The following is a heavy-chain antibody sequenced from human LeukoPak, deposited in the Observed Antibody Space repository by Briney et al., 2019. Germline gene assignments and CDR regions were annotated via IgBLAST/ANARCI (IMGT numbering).Heavy chain of an antibody. CDR3: ASQSLSDIGGFGELLPLDY. J-gene: IGHJ4*02. CDR2: ISAYNGNT. CDR1: GYTFINYG. V-gene: IGHV1-18*01. D-gene: IGHD3-10*01. Sequence: GASVKVSCKTSGYTFINYGINWVRQAPGQGLEWMGWISAYNGNTNYAQKLQGRVTMTTDTSTSTAYMELRSLRSDDTAVYYCASQSLSDIGGFGELLPLDYWGQGTLVTVSS.